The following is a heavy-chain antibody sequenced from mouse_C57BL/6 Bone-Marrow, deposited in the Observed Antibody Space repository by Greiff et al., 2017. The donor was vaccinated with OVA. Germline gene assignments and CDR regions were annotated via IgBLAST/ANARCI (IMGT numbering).Heavy chain of an antibody. CDR2: IRSKSNNYAT. V-gene: IGHV10-1*01. D-gene: IGHD2-4*01. CDR1: GFSFNTYA. Sequence: EVKLVESGGGLVQPKGSLKLSCAASGFSFNTYAMNWVRQAPGKGLEWVARIRSKSNNYATYYADSVKDRFTISRDDSESMLYLQMNNLKTEDTAMYYCVKGGDYDGGVYAMDYWGQGTSVTVSS. J-gene: IGHJ4*01. CDR3: VKGGDYDGGVYAMDY.